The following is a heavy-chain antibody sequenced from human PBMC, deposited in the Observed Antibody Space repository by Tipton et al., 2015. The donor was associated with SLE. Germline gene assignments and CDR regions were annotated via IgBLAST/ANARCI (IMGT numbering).Heavy chain of an antibody. J-gene: IGHJ6*02. CDR1: GGSITISSHY. CDR3: ARLADFGMDV. CDR2: VYHSGST. D-gene: IGHD3-3*01. Sequence: TLSLTCTVSGGSITISSHYWSWIRQSPEKGLEWIGYVYHSGSTNYNPSLKGRVTISVDKSKKQYFLNLSSVTAADTAVYYCARLADFGMDVWGQGTTVTVSS. V-gene: IGHV4-61*05.